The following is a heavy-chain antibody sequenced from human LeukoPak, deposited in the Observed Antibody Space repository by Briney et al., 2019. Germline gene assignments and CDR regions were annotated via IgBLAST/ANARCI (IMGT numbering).Heavy chain of an antibody. CDR3: ARASSGTYYYLDY. CDR1: GGSISSYS. D-gene: IGHD1-26*01. V-gene: IGHV4-4*07. J-gene: IGHJ4*02. CDR2: IYTSGTT. Sequence: PSETLSLTCTVSGGSISSYSWNWIRQPAGKGLEWIGHIYTSGTTTYNPSLKSRVIMSVDTSRNQFSLRLSSVTAADTAVYYCARASSGTYYYLDYWGQGTLVTVSS.